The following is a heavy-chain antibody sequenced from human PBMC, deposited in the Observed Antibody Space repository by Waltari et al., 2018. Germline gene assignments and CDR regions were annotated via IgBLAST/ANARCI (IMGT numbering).Heavy chain of an antibody. Sequence: EVQLLESGGGLVQPWGSLRLSCAASGFTFSSYAMSWVRQAPGKGLEWVSAISGSGGSTYYADSVKGRFTISRDNSKNTLYLQMNSLRAEDTAVYYCAKDPYGVDDAFDIWGQGTMVTVSS. CDR1: GFTFSSYA. V-gene: IGHV3-23*01. D-gene: IGHD3-3*01. CDR2: ISGSGGST. CDR3: AKDPYGVDDAFDI. J-gene: IGHJ3*02.